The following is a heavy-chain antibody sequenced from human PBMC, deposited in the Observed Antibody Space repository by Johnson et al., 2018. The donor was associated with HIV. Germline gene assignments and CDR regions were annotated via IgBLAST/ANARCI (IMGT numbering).Heavy chain of an antibody. CDR2: ISYDGSNK. V-gene: IGHV3-30-3*01. CDR3: ATSLYYYVSSGFSFDAFDI. J-gene: IGHJ3*02. Sequence: QVQLVESGGGVVQPGRSLRLSCAASGFTFSSYAVHWVRQAPGKGLEWVAIISYDGSNKYYADSVKGRFTISRDNSKNTLYLQMNSLRAEDTAVYYCATSLYYYVSSGFSFDAFDIWGQGTLVTVSS. CDR1: GFTFSSYA. D-gene: IGHD3-22*01.